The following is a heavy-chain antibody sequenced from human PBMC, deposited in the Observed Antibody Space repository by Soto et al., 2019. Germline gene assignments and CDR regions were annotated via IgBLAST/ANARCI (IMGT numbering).Heavy chain of an antibody. CDR2: IYGTGST. V-gene: IGHV4-59*01. Sequence: PSETLSLTCTVSGGSITTYYWNWIRQSPGKGLEWIGYIYGTGSTHYNPSLNSRAAISLDSSRDRFSLQLKAVTAADTAVYFCARQIGDDPFDIWGRGTMVTVSS. D-gene: IGHD3-3*01. CDR3: ARQIGDDPFDI. J-gene: IGHJ3*02. CDR1: GGSITTYY.